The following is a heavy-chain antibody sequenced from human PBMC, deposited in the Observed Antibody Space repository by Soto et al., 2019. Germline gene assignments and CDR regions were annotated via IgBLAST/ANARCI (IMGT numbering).Heavy chain of an antibody. CDR3: ARDRAAGGY. D-gene: IGHD6-13*01. V-gene: IGHV3-48*03. Sequence: PGGSLRLSCAASGFSFSNYEMNWVRQAPGKGLEWVAYISRGGDTIHYADSVRGRFTVSRDNARNSLSLQMNTLRVEDTALYDCARDRAAGGYWGQGTLVTVSS. CDR1: GFSFSNYE. CDR2: ISRGGDTI. J-gene: IGHJ4*02.